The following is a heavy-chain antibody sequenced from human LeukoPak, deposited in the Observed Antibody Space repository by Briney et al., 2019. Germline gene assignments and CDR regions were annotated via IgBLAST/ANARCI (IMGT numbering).Heavy chain of an antibody. Sequence: PGGSLRLSCAASGFTFSSYAMHWVRQAPGKGLEWVAVISYDGSNKYYADSVKGRFTISRDNSKNTLYLRMNSLRAEDTAVYYCARRGVTVVTPAAFDIWGQGTMVTVSS. CDR2: ISYDGSNK. J-gene: IGHJ3*02. V-gene: IGHV3-30*04. CDR3: ARRGVTVVTPAAFDI. CDR1: GFTFSSYA. D-gene: IGHD4-23*01.